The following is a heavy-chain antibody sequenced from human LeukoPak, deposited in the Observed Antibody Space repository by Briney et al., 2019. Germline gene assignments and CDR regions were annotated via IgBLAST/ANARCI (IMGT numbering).Heavy chain of an antibody. D-gene: IGHD2-21*01. CDR2: IYPAGTT. Sequence: GGSLRLSCAASWFTVTNSYMTWVRQAPGKGLDWVSFIYPAGTTSYADSVKGRFTISRDSSKNTLHLQMNSLRADDTAVYYCAREQAYWFGPWGQGSLVTVSS. CDR1: WFTVTNSY. CDR3: AREQAYWFGP. V-gene: IGHV3-53*01. J-gene: IGHJ5*02.